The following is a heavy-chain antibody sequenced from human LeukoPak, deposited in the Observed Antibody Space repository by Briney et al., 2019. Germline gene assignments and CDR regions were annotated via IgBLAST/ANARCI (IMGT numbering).Heavy chain of an antibody. CDR1: GDSINSLDL. CDR3: AGLVGRYSSGLYYYYFDY. J-gene: IGHJ4*02. D-gene: IGHD3-22*01. V-gene: IGHV4-4*02. Sequence: SETLSLTCTVSGDSINSLDLWSWVRQPPGKGLEWIGEMYLSGTTHSNPSVRSRVTISIDKSKNQFFLNLSSVTAADTAVYYCAGLVGRYSSGLYYYYFDYWGQGTLVTVSS. CDR2: MYLSGTT.